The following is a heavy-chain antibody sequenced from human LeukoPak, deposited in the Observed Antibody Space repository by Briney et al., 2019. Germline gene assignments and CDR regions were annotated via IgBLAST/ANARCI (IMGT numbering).Heavy chain of an antibody. V-gene: IGHV4-30-4*08. CDR1: GGSIGSGDDY. D-gene: IGHD6-13*01. J-gene: IGHJ3*01. Sequence: SQTLSLTCTVSGGSIGSGDDYWSWIRQPPGKALEWIGYIHNSGNPYYNPSLKSRLTISVDTSKNQCSLKLNSVTAADTAVYYCAREPEVSSGTSGIFDLWGQGTMVTVSS. CDR2: IHNSGNP. CDR3: AREPEVSSGTSGIFDL.